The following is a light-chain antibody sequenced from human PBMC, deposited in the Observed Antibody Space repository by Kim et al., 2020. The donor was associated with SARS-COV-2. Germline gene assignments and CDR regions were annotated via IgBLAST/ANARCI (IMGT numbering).Light chain of an antibody. CDR1: NSDVGSYNL. V-gene: IGLV2-23*02. CDR3: CSYAGSSTVV. Sequence: QSALTQPASVSGSPGQSITISCTGTNSDVGSYNLVSWYQQHPGKAPKLMIYEVSKRPSGVSNRFSGSKSGSTASLTISGLQAEDEAGYFCCSYAGSSTVVFGGGTQLT. J-gene: IGLJ2*01. CDR2: EVS.